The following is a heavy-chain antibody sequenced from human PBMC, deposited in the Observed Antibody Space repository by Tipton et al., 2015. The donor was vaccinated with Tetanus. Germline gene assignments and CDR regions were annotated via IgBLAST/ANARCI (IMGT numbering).Heavy chain of an antibody. CDR2: IDPNSGGT. J-gene: IGHJ6*02. CDR1: GYTFTGYY. V-gene: IGHV1-2*02. CDR3: ARDRGDYIYYGMDV. Sequence: QLVQSGAEVKKPGSSVKVSCQASGYTFTGYYIYWVRQAPGQGLEWMGWIDPNSGGTVYAQKFQGRVTMTRETSISTAYMQLRSLRSDDTAVYYCARDRGDYIYYGMDVWGPGTTVTVS. D-gene: IGHD3-22*01.